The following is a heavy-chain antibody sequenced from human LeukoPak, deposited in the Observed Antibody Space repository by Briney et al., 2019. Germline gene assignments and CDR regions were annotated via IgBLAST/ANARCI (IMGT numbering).Heavy chain of an antibody. CDR2: IYSGGST. CDR3: SRDTGSVVGARLDAFDI. V-gene: IGHV3-66*01. J-gene: IGHJ3*02. CDR1: GFTVSSNY. Sequence: PGGSLRLSCAASGFTVSSNYMSWVRQAPGKGLEWVSVIYSGGSTYYADSVKGRFTISRDNSKNTVYLQMNSLRAEDTAVYYCSRDTGSVVGARLDAFDIWGQGTMVTVSS. D-gene: IGHD1-26*01.